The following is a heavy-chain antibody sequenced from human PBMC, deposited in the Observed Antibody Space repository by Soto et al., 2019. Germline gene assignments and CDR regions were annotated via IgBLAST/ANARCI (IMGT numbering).Heavy chain of an antibody. CDR3: ARGHSTDCSNGVRSFFYNHEMDV. CDR2: INPKSGGT. J-gene: IGHJ6*02. Sequence: ASVKVSCKACGYSFTDYYIHWVRQAPGQGLEWLGRINPKSGGTSTAQKFQGWVTMTRDRSISTVYIELTRLRSDDTAVYFCARGHSTDCSNGVRSFFYNHEMDVWGQGTTVTVSS. D-gene: IGHD2-8*01. CDR1: GYSFTDYY. V-gene: IGHV1-2*04.